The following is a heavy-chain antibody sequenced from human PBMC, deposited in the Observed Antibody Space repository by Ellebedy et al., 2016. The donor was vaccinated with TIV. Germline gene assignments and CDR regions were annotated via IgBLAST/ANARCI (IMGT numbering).Heavy chain of an antibody. CDR1: GYTFSRHG. D-gene: IGHD2-15*01. J-gene: IGHJ3*02. V-gene: IGHV1-18*01. Sequence: AASVKVSCKTSGYTFSRHGLNWVRQAPGQDVEWMGWISIYSGNTKYAQKFQGRVTMTTDTSTGTAYMELRSRTSDDTAVYYCAREADSDALDIWGQGTMVIVSS. CDR2: ISIYSGNT. CDR3: AREADSDALDI.